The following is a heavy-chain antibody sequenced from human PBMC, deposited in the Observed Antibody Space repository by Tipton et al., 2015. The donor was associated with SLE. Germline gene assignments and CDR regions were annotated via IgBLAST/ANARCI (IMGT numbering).Heavy chain of an antibody. V-gene: IGHV3-21*01. CDR3: ARGPIEGYYYYYMDV. J-gene: IGHJ6*03. Sequence: SLRLSCAASGFSFSSYSMNWVRQAPGKGLEWVSSISSSSSYIYYADSVKGRFTISRDNAKNSLYVQMNSLRAEDTAVYYCARGPIEGYYYYYMDVWGKGTTVTVSS. CDR2: ISSSSSYI. D-gene: IGHD1-26*01. CDR1: GFSFSSYS.